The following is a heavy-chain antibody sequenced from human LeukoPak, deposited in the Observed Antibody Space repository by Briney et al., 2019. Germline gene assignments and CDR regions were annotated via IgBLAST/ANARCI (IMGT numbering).Heavy chain of an antibody. CDR2: IIPIFGTA. D-gene: IGHD4-23*01. CDR3: ASAQYYGGNSVMYYYYYGMDV. J-gene: IGHJ6*02. Sequence: GASVKVSCKASGGTFISYAISWVRQAPGQGLEWMGGIIPIFGTANYAQKFQGRVTITADESTSTAYMELSSLRSEDTAVYYCASAQYYGGNSVMYYYYYGMDVWGQGTTVTVSS. CDR1: GGTFISYA. V-gene: IGHV1-69*13.